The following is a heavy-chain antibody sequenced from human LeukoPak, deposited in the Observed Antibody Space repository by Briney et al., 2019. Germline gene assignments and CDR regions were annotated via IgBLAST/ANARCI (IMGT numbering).Heavy chain of an antibody. D-gene: IGHD6-13*01. Sequence: PSETLSLTCTVSGGSISSSSYYWGWIRQPPGKGLEWIGSIYYSGITYYNPSLKSRVTISVDTSKNQFSLKLSSVTAADTAVYYCARHTEQQLPYFDYWGQGTLVTVSS. CDR2: IYYSGIT. CDR3: ARHTEQQLPYFDY. J-gene: IGHJ4*02. V-gene: IGHV4-39*01. CDR1: GGSISSSSYY.